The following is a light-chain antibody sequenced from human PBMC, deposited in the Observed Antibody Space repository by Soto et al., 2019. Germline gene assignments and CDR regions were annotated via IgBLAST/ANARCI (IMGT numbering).Light chain of an antibody. CDR1: SSNIGAGYD. J-gene: IGLJ2*01. CDR3: QSYDSSLSGSGV. CDR2: GNS. Sequence: SVLTQPPPVSGAPGQRVTISCTGSSSNIGAGYDVHWYQQLPGTAPKLLIYGNSNRPSGVPDRFSGSKSGTSASLAITGLQAEDEADYYCQSYDSSLSGSGVFGGGTKLTVL. V-gene: IGLV1-40*01.